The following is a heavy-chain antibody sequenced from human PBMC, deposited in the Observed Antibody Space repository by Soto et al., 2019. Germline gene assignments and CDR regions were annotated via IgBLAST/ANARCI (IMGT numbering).Heavy chain of an antibody. D-gene: IGHD2-21*01. CDR2: ISTYTGNT. V-gene: IGHV1-18*01. CDR1: GYTFDSYG. Sequence: GPELKKPGAAVRVSCKASGYTFDSYGLSWVRQAPGQGLEWMGWISTYTGNTDYPQRFQGRVTMDTHTSTSTAYLVLSSLTSDATAVYDWVRDAPVGSGNSGGDWGRGALVAVSS. J-gene: IGHJ4*02. CDR3: VRDAPVGSGNSGGD.